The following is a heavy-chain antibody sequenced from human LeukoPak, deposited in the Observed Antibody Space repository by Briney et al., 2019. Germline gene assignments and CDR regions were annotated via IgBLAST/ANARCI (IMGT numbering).Heavy chain of an antibody. Sequence: ASVKVSCKASGGSFSSYAISWVRQAPGQGLEWMGGISVYNGDTKYAQNLQGRVTLTTDTSTSTAYMELRSLRSDDTAVYYCVRGGGFNSGFEYWGQGTLVIVSS. J-gene: IGHJ4*02. CDR2: ISVYNGDT. V-gene: IGHV1-18*01. CDR3: VRGGGFNSGFEY. CDR1: GGSFSSYA. D-gene: IGHD3-10*01.